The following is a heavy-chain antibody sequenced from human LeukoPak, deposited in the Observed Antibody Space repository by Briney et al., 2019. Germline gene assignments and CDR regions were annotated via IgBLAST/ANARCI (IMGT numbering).Heavy chain of an antibody. CDR2: IKSKTYGGTT. V-gene: IGHV3-15*01. D-gene: IGHD5-12*01. CDR3: TTDLVDIVPTITHY. Sequence: GGSLRLSCAASGFTFSNAWMIWVRQAPGKGLDWVGRIKSKTYGGTTDYAAPVKGRFTISRDESKNTLSLKMNSLKTEDTAVYYCTTDLVDIVPTITHYWGQGALVTVSS. J-gene: IGHJ4*02. CDR1: GFTFSNAW.